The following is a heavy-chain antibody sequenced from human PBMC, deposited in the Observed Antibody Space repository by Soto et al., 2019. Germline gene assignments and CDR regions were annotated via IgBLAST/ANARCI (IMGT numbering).Heavy chain of an antibody. CDR1: GFTFSSYG. CDR2: IWYDGSNK. Sequence: GGSLRLYCAASGFTFSSYGMHWVRQAPGKGLEWVAVIWYDGSNKYYADSVKGRFTISRDNSKNMLYLQMNSLRAEDTAVYYCAREGYYYDSSGFRTYDAFDIWGQGTMVTVSS. CDR3: AREGYYYDSSGFRTYDAFDI. D-gene: IGHD3-22*01. V-gene: IGHV3-33*01. J-gene: IGHJ3*02.